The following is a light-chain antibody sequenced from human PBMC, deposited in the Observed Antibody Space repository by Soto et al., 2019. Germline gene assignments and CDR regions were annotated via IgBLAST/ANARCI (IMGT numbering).Light chain of an antibody. J-gene: IGKJ1*01. CDR2: GAS. Sequence: EILMTQSPATLSVSPGERATRSCRAVQSVTSTYMAWYQQKPGQAPRLLIYGASSRATGIPDRFSGSGSGTEFTLTISRLEPEDFAVFYCQQYGSSPRTFGQGTKVDIK. V-gene: IGKV3-20*01. CDR1: QSVTSTY. CDR3: QQYGSSPRT.